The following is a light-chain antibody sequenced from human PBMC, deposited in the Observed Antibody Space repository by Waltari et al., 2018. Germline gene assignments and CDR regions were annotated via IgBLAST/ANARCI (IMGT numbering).Light chain of an antibody. CDR2: DAS. V-gene: IGKV3-20*01. CDR3: QQYVRFPAT. J-gene: IGKJ1*01. CDR1: QSVGRS. Sequence: EAVFARSTCTRSLSPGEGATLACRACQSVGRSLAWYQQKPGQAPRLLNYDASRRATGIPERFSGSESGTEFSLTISRLEPEDFAVYYCQQYVRFPATFGQGTKVEI.